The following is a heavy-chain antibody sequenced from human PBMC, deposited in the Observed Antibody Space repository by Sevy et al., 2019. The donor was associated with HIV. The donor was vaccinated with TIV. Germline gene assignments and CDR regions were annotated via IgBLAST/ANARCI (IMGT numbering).Heavy chain of an antibody. CDR3: ARFYDSSGHFPSDY. CDR1: GYSFTNYW. V-gene: IGHV5-51*01. D-gene: IGHD3-22*01. Sequence: GESLKISCKGSGYSFTNYWIAWVRQMPGKGLEWMGIIYPGDSETRYSPSFQGQVTISADKSISTAYPHWSSLKASDTAMYYCARFYDSSGHFPSDYWGQGTLVTVSS. J-gene: IGHJ4*02. CDR2: IYPGDSET.